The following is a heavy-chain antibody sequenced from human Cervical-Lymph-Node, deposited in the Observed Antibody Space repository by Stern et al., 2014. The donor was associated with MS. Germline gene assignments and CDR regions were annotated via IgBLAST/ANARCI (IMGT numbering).Heavy chain of an antibody. CDR1: GFTFSSYG. CDR2: ISYDGSNK. Sequence: VQLVESGGGVVQPGRSLRLSCAASGFTFSSYGMHCVRQAPGKGLEWVAVISYDGSNKYYADSVKGRFTISRDNSKNTLYLQMNSLRAEDTAVYYCAKDQGYCSGGSCYQWDYWGQGTLVTVSS. V-gene: IGHV3-30*18. J-gene: IGHJ4*02. CDR3: AKDQGYCSGGSCYQWDY. D-gene: IGHD2-15*01.